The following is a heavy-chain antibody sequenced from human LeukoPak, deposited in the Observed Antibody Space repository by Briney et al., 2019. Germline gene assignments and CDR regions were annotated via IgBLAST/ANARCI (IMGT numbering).Heavy chain of an antibody. J-gene: IGHJ4*02. Sequence: PGGSLRLSCATSGFTFTTFWMHWVRQAPGKGLVWVSRINHDGSSTNYADSVKGRFTISRDNAKNSLYLQMNSLRAEDTAVYYCARDSVAGTSWFDYWGQGTLVTVSS. CDR1: GFTFTTFW. CDR2: INHDGSST. CDR3: ARDSVAGTSWFDY. V-gene: IGHV3-74*01. D-gene: IGHD6-19*01.